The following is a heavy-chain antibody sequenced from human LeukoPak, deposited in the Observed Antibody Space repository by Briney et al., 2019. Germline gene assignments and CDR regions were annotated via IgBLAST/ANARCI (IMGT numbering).Heavy chain of an antibody. V-gene: IGHV3-43*01. CDR2: ITWDGIST. Sequence: GGSPRLSCAASGFSFDDYTMHWVRQAPGKGLEWVSLITWDGISTSYADSVKGRFTISRDNSKNSLYLQMNSLRTEDTALYYCAKDGGSYRNWFDPWGQGTLVTVSS. CDR3: AKDGGSYRNWFDP. J-gene: IGHJ5*02. D-gene: IGHD1-26*01. CDR1: GFSFDDYT.